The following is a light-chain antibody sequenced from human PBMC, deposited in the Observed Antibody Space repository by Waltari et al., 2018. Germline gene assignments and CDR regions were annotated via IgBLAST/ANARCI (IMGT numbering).Light chain of an antibody. J-gene: IGLJ1*01. CDR3: SSYTSSSPYV. CDR1: ISDVGGYNY. V-gene: IGLV2-14*03. CDR2: DVS. Sequence: QSALTQPASVSGSPGQSITLSCTGPISDVGGYNYVSWYQQHPGKAPKLMIYDVSNRPSGVSNRFSGSKSGNTASLTISGLQAEDEADYYCSSYTSSSPYVFGTGTKVTVL.